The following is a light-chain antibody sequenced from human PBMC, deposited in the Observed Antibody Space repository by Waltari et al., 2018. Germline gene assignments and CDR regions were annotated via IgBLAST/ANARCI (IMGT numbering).Light chain of an antibody. J-gene: IGKJ2*01. Sequence: ELVMAQSPASLSVSPGERAIFSCRASQSVTTNVALYQQKPGQPPRLLIYGASTRATDIPARFSGSGSGTEFTLTITSPQSEDVGVYYCHQYNDGPPFNFGQGTKLEIK. V-gene: IGKV3-15*01. CDR2: GAS. CDR1: QSVTTN. CDR3: HQYNDGPPFN.